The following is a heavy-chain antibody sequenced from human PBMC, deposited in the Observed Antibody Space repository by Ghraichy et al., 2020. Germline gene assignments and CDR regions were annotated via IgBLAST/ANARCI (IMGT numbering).Heavy chain of an antibody. Sequence: SETLSLTCQVSGGSINRGNYYWSWIRQPPGKGLEWMGYISHSGSAYYNPSLKSRVTMSADTSKNLLTLNLTSVTAADTAIYYCARDAAYGHLDNWGQGTLVAVSS. J-gene: IGHJ4*02. V-gene: IGHV4-31*03. CDR3: ARDAAYGHLDN. CDR2: ISHSGSA. CDR1: GGSINRGNYY. D-gene: IGHD2-21*01.